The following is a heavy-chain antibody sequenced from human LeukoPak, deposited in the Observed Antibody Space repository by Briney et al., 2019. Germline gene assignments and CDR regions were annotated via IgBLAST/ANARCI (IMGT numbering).Heavy chain of an antibody. J-gene: IGHJ5*02. D-gene: IGHD3-3*01. Sequence: SSETLSLTCTVSGGSISNSRYYWSWIRQPAGKGLEWLGRLYTSGGTNYNPSLKSRVTVSVATSKNQFSLKLSSVTAADTAVYYCARGHESIKTFGEVIKSRTRWFDPWGQGTLVTVSS. V-gene: IGHV4-61*02. CDR3: ARGHESIKTFGEVIKSRTRWFDP. CDR2: LYTSGGT. CDR1: GGSISNSRYY.